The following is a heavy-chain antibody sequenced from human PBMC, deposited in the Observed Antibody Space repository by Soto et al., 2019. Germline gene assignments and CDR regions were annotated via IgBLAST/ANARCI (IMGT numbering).Heavy chain of an antibody. CDR3: ANVDYSYGSRDQHNNYGLDV. Sequence: HPGGSLRLSCAASGFTFSSYAMSWVRQAPGKGLEWVSAISGSGGSTYYADSVKGRFTISRDNSKNTLYLQMNSLRAEDTAVYYCANVDYSYGSRDQHNNYGLDVWGQGTTVTVSS. V-gene: IGHV3-23*01. CDR2: ISGSGGST. J-gene: IGHJ6*01. D-gene: IGHD5-18*01. CDR1: GFTFSSYA.